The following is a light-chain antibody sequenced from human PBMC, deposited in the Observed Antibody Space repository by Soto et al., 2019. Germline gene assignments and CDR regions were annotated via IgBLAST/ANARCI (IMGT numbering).Light chain of an antibody. Sequence: QSVLTQPPSVSAAPGQKVTISCSGSSSNIGNNYVSWYQQLPGTAPKLLIYDNNKRPSGIPDRFSGSKSGTSATLGITGLQTGDEADYYCGTWEAGGWVFGGGTKVTVL. CDR3: GTWEAGGWV. J-gene: IGLJ3*02. CDR2: DNN. CDR1: SSNIGNNY. V-gene: IGLV1-51*01.